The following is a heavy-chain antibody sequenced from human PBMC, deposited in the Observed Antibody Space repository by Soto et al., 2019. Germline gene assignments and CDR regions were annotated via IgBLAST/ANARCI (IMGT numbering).Heavy chain of an antibody. D-gene: IGHD4-17*01. Sequence: QVQLVQSGPDLKRPGASMKVSCKASGYTFTSYGISWVRQAPGQGLEWMAWISPLKGRTQYSQKAQGRVTLSTDTSSITVYMEMTTLRVEDTAVYYCAMDYGVGPEYFKHWGQGALVTVS. CDR1: GYTFTSYG. CDR2: ISPLKGRT. J-gene: IGHJ1*01. CDR3: AMDYGVGPEYFKH. V-gene: IGHV1-18*04.